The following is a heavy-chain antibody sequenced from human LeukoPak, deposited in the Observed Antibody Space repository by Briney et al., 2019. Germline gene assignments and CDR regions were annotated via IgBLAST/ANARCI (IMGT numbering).Heavy chain of an antibody. J-gene: IGHJ4*02. CDR1: GFTFSSYA. Sequence: GGSLRLSCAASGFTFSSYAMSWVRHAPGKGLEWVSTISGSGGSTYYADSVKGRFTISRDNSKNTLYLQMNSLRAEDTAVYYCAKDRQEGNFDYWGQGTLVTVSS. V-gene: IGHV3-23*01. CDR2: ISGSGGST. D-gene: IGHD3-10*01. CDR3: AKDRQEGNFDY.